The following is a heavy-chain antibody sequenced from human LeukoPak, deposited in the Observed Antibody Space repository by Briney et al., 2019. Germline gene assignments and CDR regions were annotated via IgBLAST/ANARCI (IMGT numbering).Heavy chain of an antibody. CDR2: IRYDGNNQ. J-gene: IGHJ4*02. D-gene: IGHD6-13*01. Sequence: GRSLRLSCAASGFTFSSYGMHWVRQAPGKGLEWVAFIRYDGNNQYYADSVKGRFTISRDNSKNTLYLQMISLRAEDTAGSYCANEFSYSSTWYFDSWGQGTLVTVSS. CDR1: GFTFSSYG. CDR3: ANEFSYSSTWYFDS. V-gene: IGHV3-30*02.